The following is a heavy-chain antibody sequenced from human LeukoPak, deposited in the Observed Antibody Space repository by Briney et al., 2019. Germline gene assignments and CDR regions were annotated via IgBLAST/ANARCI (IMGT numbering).Heavy chain of an antibody. Sequence: GGSLRLSCAASGFTFSTFAMIWVREPPGKGLEWVSSIFPSGSEIHYADSVRGRFTISRDNSKSTLSLQMNSLRAEDTAIYYCATYRQVLLPFESWGQGTLVTVSS. V-gene: IGHV3-23*01. D-gene: IGHD2-8*02. CDR1: GFTFSTFA. CDR2: IFPSGSEI. CDR3: ATYRQVLLPFES. J-gene: IGHJ4*02.